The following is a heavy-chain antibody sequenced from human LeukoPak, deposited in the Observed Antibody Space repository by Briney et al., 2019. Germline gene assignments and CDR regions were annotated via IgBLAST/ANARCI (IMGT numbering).Heavy chain of an antibody. Sequence: SQTLSLTCTVSGGSISSGSYFWSWIRQPAGKGLEWIGRIHTSGSTNYNPSLKSRVTISVDTSKNHFSLKLSSVTAADTAVYYCAREVQMATIDYWGQGTLVTVSS. CDR1: GGSISSGSYF. J-gene: IGHJ4*02. CDR2: IHTSGST. V-gene: IGHV4-61*02. CDR3: AREVQMATIDY. D-gene: IGHD5-24*01.